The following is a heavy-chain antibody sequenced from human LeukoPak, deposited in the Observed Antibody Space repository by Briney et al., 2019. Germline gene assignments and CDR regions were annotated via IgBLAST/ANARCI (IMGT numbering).Heavy chain of an antibody. CDR2: ISGSDGST. V-gene: IGHV3-23*01. CDR3: AKELDTAMVDYYCYGMDV. D-gene: IGHD5-18*01. CDR1: GFTFSSYA. J-gene: IGHJ6*02. Sequence: SLRLSCAASGFTFSSYAMSWVRPAPGKGLEWVSAISGSDGSTYYADSVKGRFTIPRDNSKNTLYLQMNRMRAEDTAVYYCAKELDTAMVDYYCYGMDVWGQGTTVTVSS.